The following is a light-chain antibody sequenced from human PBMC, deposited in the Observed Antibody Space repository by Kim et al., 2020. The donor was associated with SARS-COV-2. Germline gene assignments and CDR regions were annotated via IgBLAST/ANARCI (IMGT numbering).Light chain of an antibody. J-gene: IGKJ1*01. CDR2: CAS. V-gene: IGKV1-9*01. CDR1: QGISNH. CDR3: QQFTIYPRT. Sequence: SVGDSVTIPSRASQGISNHLAWYQQNPRKAPKLPLYCASTLQSGVPSRFSGSGSGRAFTPTISSLQPEDFATYSCQQFTIYPRTFGQGTKVDIK.